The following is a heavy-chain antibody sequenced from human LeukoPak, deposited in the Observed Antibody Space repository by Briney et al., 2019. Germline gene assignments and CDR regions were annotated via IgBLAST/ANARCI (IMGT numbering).Heavy chain of an antibody. Sequence: PVGSLRLSCAASEFIFSSYSMNWVRQAPGKGLEWVSYISSSSNTIYYADSVKGRFTISRDNAKNSLYLQMNSLRAEDTAVCYCARDRSSGYYGTSDYWGQGTLVTVSS. D-gene: IGHD3-22*01. V-gene: IGHV3-48*04. CDR1: EFIFSSYS. CDR3: ARDRSSGYYGTSDY. J-gene: IGHJ4*02. CDR2: ISSSSNTI.